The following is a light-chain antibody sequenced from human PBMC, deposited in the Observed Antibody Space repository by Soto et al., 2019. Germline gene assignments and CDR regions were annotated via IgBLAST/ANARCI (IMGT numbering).Light chain of an antibody. Sequence: EILMTQSPVTLSVSPGERATLSCRASQSVNNNLAWYQQKPGQPPRLLIYGASTRATGIPARFSGGGSGTDFTLTISSLQSEDFAVYYCQQYNAWPPRWTFGQGTKVEIK. V-gene: IGKV3-15*01. J-gene: IGKJ1*01. CDR1: QSVNNN. CDR2: GAS. CDR3: QQYNAWPPRWT.